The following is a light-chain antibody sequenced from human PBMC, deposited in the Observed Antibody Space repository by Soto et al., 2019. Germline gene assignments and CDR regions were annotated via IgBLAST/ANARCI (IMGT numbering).Light chain of an antibody. CDR1: QGIGHY. CDR2: DAS. V-gene: IGKV1-27*01. J-gene: IGKJ1*01. Sequence: DIQMTQSPSSLSASVGDRVTIAFRASQGIGHYLAWYQQKPGKLPNLLIYDASYLQSGVSSRFSGTGSGTEFTLIISSLQPEDVATYYCHKYDSAPWAFGQGTKVDIK. CDR3: HKYDSAPWA.